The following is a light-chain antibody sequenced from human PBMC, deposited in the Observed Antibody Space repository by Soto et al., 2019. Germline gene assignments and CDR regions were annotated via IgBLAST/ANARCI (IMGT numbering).Light chain of an antibody. V-gene: IGKV1-9*01. J-gene: IGKJ5*01. CDR3: QQLFDSPIT. Sequence: DIQLTQSPSFLSPSIGDSVTITFLASQVISTSLAWYQVKPGKAPKLLIYAASTLESGVPSRFSATVSGTEFSLTITSLQPEDFATYFCQQLFDSPITFGQGTRLEIK. CDR1: QVISTS. CDR2: AAS.